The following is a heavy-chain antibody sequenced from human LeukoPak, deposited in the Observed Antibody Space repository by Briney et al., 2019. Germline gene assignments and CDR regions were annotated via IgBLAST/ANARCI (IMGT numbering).Heavy chain of an antibody. V-gene: IGHV3-66*01. D-gene: IGHD1-14*01. Sequence: PGGSLRLSCAVSGFTVSNNYMSWIRQPPEKGLEWVSLMYIDGGTYYPDSVKGRFTVSRDNSKNTLYLQMNSLRAEDSAVYYCAGPGQAGSWGRGTLVTVSS. CDR3: AGPGQAGS. J-gene: IGHJ5*02. CDR1: GFTVSNNY. CDR2: MYIDGGT.